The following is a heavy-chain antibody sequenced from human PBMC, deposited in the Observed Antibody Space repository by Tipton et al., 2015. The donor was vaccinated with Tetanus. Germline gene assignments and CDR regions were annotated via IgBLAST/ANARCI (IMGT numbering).Heavy chain of an antibody. CDR3: ARALSTVAGDAFDI. Sequence: QSGAEVKKPGASVKVSCKASGYSFTDYYMYWVRQAPGQGLEWMARLNPNSGGTNYAQKFQGRVTVTRDTPITTMYLDLSRLRSDDTAVYFCARALSTVAGDAFDIWGQGTMVTVSS. J-gene: IGHJ3*02. D-gene: IGHD6-19*01. V-gene: IGHV1-2*02. CDR1: GYSFTDYY. CDR2: LNPNSGGT.